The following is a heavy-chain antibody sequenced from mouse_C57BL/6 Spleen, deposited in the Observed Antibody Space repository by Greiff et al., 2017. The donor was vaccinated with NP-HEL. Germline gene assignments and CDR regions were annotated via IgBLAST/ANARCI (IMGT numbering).Heavy chain of an antibody. J-gene: IGHJ3*01. Sequence: EVHLVESGGGLVQPGGSLKLSCAASGFTFSDYYMYWVRQTPEKRLEWVAYISNGGGSTYYPDTVKGRFTISRDNAKNTLYLQMSRLKSEDTAMYYCARPRVYYDYDDGFAYWGQGTLVTVSA. V-gene: IGHV5-12*01. CDR2: ISNGGGST. CDR1: GFTFSDYY. D-gene: IGHD2-4*01. CDR3: ARPRVYYDYDDGFAY.